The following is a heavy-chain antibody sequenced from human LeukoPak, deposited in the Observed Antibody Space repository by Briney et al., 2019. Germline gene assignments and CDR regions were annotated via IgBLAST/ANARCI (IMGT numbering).Heavy chain of an antibody. CDR1: GFTVSSNY. J-gene: IGHJ6*03. V-gene: IGHV3-53*01. D-gene: IGHD3-10*01. CDR3: ATQHGSAYYYYYYYMDV. CDR2: IYSGGST. Sequence: GGSLRLSCAASGFTVSSNYMSWVRQAPGKGLEWVSVIYSGGSTYYADSVKGRFTISRDNSKNTLYLQMNSLRAEDTAVYYCATQHGSAYYYYYYYMDVWGKGTTVTISS.